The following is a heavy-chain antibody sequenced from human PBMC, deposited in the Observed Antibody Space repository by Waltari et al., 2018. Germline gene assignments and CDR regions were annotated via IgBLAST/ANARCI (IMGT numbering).Heavy chain of an antibody. V-gene: IGHV3-9*01. D-gene: IGHD3-10*01. CDR1: GFTFDDYA. Sequence: EVQLVESGGGLVQPGRSLRLSCAASGFTFDDYAMHWVRQAPGKGLEWVSGISWNSGSIGYADSGKGRFTSSRDNAKNSLYLQMNSLRAEDTALYYCAKGGFGELLFQYFDYWGQGTLVTVSS. J-gene: IGHJ4*02. CDR2: ISWNSGSI. CDR3: AKGGFGELLFQYFDY.